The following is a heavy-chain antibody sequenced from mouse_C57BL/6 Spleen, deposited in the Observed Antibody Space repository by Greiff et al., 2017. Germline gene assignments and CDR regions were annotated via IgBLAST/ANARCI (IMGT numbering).Heavy chain of an antibody. V-gene: IGHV3-6*01. CDR1: GYSITSGYY. D-gene: IGHD2-2*01. Sequence: ESGPGLVKPSQSLSLTCSVTGYSITSGYYWNWIRQFPGNKLEWMGYISYDGSNNYNPSLKNRISITRDTSKNQFFLKLNSVTTEDTATYYCARSDGYDYFDYWGQGTTLTVSS. J-gene: IGHJ2*01. CDR2: ISYDGSN. CDR3: ARSDGYDYFDY.